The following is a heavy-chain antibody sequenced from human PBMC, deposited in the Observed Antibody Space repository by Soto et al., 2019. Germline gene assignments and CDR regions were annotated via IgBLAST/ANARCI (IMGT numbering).Heavy chain of an antibody. V-gene: IGHV1-69*01. CDR2: IIPIFGTE. CDR3: ARGIAVVELGFGD. D-gene: IGHD6-19*01. CDR1: GGHFRIHS. Sequence: KESGGHFRIHSITWMRQAPGQGLEWMGGIIPIFGTENYEQKFQGRVTITADESTSTAYMELSSLRSEDTAVYYCARGIAVVELGFGDWGEG. J-gene: IGHJ4*02.